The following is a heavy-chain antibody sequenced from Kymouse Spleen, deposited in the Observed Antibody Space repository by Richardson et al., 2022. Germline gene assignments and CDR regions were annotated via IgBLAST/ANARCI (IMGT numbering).Heavy chain of an antibody. CDR1: GGSISSSSYY. D-gene: IGHD2-8*01. V-gene: IGHV4-39*01. Sequence: QLQLQESGPGLVKPSETLSLTCTVSGGSISSSSYYWGWIRQPPGKGLEWIGSIYYSGSTYYNPSLKSRVTISVDTSKNQFSLKLSSVTAADTAVYYCARHIVLMVYALDAFDIWGQGTMVTVSS. J-gene: IGHJ3*02. CDR2: IYYSGST. CDR3: ARHIVLMVYALDAFDI.